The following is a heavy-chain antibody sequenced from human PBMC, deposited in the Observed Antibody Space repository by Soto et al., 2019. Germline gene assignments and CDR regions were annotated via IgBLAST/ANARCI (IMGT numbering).Heavy chain of an antibody. CDR1: GFTFSSYA. J-gene: IGHJ5*02. V-gene: IGHV3-23*01. CDR3: AKDGVVDTAMAYNWFEP. D-gene: IGHD5-18*01. CDR2: ISGSGGST. Sequence: GGSLRLSCAASGFTFSSYAMSWVRQAPGKGLEWVSAISGSGGSTYYADSVKGRFTISRDNSKNTLYLQMNSLRAEDTAVYYCAKDGVVDTAMAYNWFEPWGQGTLVTVSS.